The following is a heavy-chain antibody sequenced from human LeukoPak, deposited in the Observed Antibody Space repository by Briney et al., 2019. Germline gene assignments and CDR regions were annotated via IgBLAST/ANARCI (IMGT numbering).Heavy chain of an antibody. D-gene: IGHD2-2*01. J-gene: IGHJ6*03. CDR3: ARAPRPEYQLLMVPIYYMDV. V-gene: IGHV1-2*02. CDR1: GYTFTGYY. Sequence: GASVKVSCKASGYTFTGYYMHWVRQAPGQGLEWMGWINPNSGGTNYAQKFQGRVTMTRDTSISTAYMELSRLRSDDTAVYYCARAPRPEYQLLMVPIYYMDVWGKGTTVTVSS. CDR2: INPNSGGT.